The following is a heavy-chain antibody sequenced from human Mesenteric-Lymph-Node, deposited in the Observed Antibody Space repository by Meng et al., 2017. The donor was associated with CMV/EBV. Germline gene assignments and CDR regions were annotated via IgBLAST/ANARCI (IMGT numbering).Heavy chain of an antibody. CDR1: GFTFDDFA. CDR2: ISWNSGDI. D-gene: IGHD6-19*01. Sequence: GGSLRLSCAASGFTFDDFAMFWVRQAPGKGLQWISGISWNSGDIGYADSVKGRFTISRDNAKNSLYLQMNSLRPEDTALYYCAKDWTNLVAGIDYWGPGTLVTVSS. CDR3: AKDWTNLVAGIDY. J-gene: IGHJ4*02. V-gene: IGHV3-9*01.